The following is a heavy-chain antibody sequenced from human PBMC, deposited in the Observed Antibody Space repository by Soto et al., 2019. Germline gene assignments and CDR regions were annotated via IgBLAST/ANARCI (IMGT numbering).Heavy chain of an antibody. Sequence: LRLSCAASGFTFSSYAMSWVRQAPGKGLEWVSAISGSGGSTYYADSVKGRFTISRDNSKNTLYLQMNSLRAEDTAVYYCAKTTRDYGDYYYYYYGMDVWGQGTTVTVSS. V-gene: IGHV3-23*01. CDR2: ISGSGGST. CDR3: AKTTRDYGDYYYYYYGMDV. CDR1: GFTFSSYA. J-gene: IGHJ6*02. D-gene: IGHD4-17*01.